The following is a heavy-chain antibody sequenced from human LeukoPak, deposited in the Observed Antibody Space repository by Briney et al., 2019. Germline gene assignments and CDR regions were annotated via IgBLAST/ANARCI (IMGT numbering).Heavy chain of an antibody. Sequence: GGSLRLSCAASGFTFSSYGMHWVRQAPGKGLEWVAVISYDGSNKYYADSMKGRFTISRDNSKNTLYLQMNSLRAEDTAVYYCAKDAFDSTWGQGTLVTVSS. D-gene: IGHD3-22*01. J-gene: IGHJ5*02. V-gene: IGHV3-30*18. CDR3: AKDAFDST. CDR1: GFTFSSYG. CDR2: ISYDGSNK.